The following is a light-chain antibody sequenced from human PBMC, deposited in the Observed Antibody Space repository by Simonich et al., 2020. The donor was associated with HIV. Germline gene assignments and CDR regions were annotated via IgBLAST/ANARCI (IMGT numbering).Light chain of an antibody. V-gene: IGKV3-15*01. CDR3: QHYNNWPPLT. CDR1: QGVSPN. J-gene: IGKJ4*01. Sequence: EIVMTQSPATLSVSPGARATLSCRASQGVSPNLAWYQQKPGQAPRLLIYGASTRATGIPARFSGSGSGRDFTLTISNMQSEDFAVYYCQHYNNWPPLTFGGGTKVEIK. CDR2: GAS.